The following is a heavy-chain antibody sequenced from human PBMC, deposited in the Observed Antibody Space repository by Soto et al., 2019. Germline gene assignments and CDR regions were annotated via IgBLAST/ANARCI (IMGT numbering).Heavy chain of an antibody. Sequence: EVQLLESGGGLVQPEGSLRLSCAASGFTFSSYAMSWVRQAPGKGLEWVSAISGSGGSTYYADSVKGRFTISRDNSKNTLYLQMNSLRAEDTAVYYCAKDLEQWLVRYYFDYWGQGTLVTVSS. CDR1: GFTFSSYA. V-gene: IGHV3-23*01. CDR3: AKDLEQWLVRYYFDY. CDR2: ISGSGGST. D-gene: IGHD6-19*01. J-gene: IGHJ4*02.